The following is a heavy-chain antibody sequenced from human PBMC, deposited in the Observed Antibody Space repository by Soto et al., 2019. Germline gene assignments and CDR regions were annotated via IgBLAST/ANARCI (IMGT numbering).Heavy chain of an antibody. J-gene: IGHJ6*02. D-gene: IGHD2-2*01. CDR3: ARGPDIVVGLGVVDV. CDR2: IYYSGST. Sequence: SETLSLTCTVSGGSISSGGYYWSWIRQPPGKGLEWIGYIYYSGSTNYNPSLKSRVTISVDTSKNQFSLKLSSVTAADTAVYYCARGPDIVVGLGVVDVWGQGTTVTVSS. CDR1: GGSISSGGYY. V-gene: IGHV4-61*08.